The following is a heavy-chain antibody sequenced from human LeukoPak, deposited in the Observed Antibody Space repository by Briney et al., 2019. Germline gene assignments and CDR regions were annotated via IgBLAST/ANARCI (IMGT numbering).Heavy chain of an antibody. CDR1: GYTFTSYD. CDR3: SSTPGGYTYRDDAFDI. V-gene: IGHV1-2*02. CDR2: MNPNSSGT. J-gene: IGHJ3*02. Sequence: ASVEVSCNASGYTFTSYDINGGRRATGQGLEGRGSMNPNSSGTNYAQNFKGRITISSDTSISTAYLELSRLRSDETAVYYCSSTPGGYTYRDDAFDIWGQGTMVTVSS. D-gene: IGHD5-18*01.